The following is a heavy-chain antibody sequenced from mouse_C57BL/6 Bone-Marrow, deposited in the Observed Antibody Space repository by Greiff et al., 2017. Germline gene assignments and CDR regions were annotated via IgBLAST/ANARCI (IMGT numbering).Heavy chain of an antibody. J-gene: IGHJ2*01. D-gene: IGHD3-1*01. CDR1: GFTFSDYY. V-gene: IGHV5-16*01. Sequence: EVMLVESEGGLVQPGSSMKLSCTASGFTFSDYYMAWVRQVPEKGLEWVANINYDGSSTYYLDSLKSRFIISRDNATNLLYLQMSSLKSEDTASYYCTRGYRDYFDYWGQGTTLTVSS. CDR2: INYDGSST. CDR3: TRGYRDYFDY.